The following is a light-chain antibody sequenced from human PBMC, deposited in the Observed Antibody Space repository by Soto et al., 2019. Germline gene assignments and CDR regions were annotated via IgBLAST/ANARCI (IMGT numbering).Light chain of an antibody. CDR1: QSVSSSY. Sequence: EIVMTQSPATLSVSPGDRATLSCRASQSVSSSYLTWYQQKPGXPPRLLIYGASTRATGIPARFRGSGFGTEFTPTISSLQSEDFAVYYCQQYKNWPLFGQGTRLEIK. V-gene: IGKV3-15*01. J-gene: IGKJ5*01. CDR3: QQYKNWPL. CDR2: GAS.